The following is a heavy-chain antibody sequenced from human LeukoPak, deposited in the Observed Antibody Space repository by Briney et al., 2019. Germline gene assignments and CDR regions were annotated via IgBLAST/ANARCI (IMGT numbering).Heavy chain of an antibody. Sequence: GGSLRLSCRISGLTFSNAWLTWVREVPGKGLEWVGHIRSYVDGGTTEYAASVRDRFIISRDDSKNTLHLQMSSLKSEDTAVFFCAKDLPLSGVRFFQHWGQGTLVTVSS. CDR1: GLTFSNAW. V-gene: IGHV3-15*01. CDR2: IRSYVDGGTT. CDR3: AKDLPLSGVRFFQH. D-gene: IGHD6-25*01. J-gene: IGHJ1*01.